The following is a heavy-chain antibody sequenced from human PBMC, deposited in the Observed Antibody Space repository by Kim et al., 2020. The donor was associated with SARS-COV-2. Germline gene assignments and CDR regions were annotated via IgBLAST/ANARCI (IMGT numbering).Heavy chain of an antibody. Sequence: YADSVKGRFTISRDNAKNSLYLQMNSLRAEDTAVYYCAREYGETADAFDIWGQGTMVTVSS. D-gene: IGHD4-17*01. V-gene: IGHV3-21*01. CDR3: AREYGETADAFDI. J-gene: IGHJ3*02.